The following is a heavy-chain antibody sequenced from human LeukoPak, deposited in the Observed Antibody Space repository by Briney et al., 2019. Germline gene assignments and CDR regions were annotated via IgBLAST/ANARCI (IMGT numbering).Heavy chain of an antibody. CDR1: GYSFTSYW. J-gene: IGHJ4*02. D-gene: IGHD5-18*01. V-gene: IGHV5-51*01. CDR3: ARSVGGYSYGYSSDY. CDR2: IYPGDSDT. Sequence: GASLQISCKGSGYSFTSYWIGWVRQLPGKGLEWMGIIYPGDSDTRYSPSFQGQVTISADKSISTAYLQWSSLKASDTAMYYCARSVGGYSYGYSSDYWGQGTLVTVSS.